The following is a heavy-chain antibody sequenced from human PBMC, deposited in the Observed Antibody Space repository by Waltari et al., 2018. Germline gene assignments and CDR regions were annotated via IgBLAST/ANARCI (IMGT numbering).Heavy chain of an antibody. CDR3: ALFDY. CDR2: RKQDGSEK. Sequence: YWISWVRQAAGKGVEWVANRKQDGSEKYYVDSVKGRFTISRDNAKNSLYLQMNSLRAEDTAVYYCALFDYWGQGTLVTVSS. J-gene: IGHJ4*02. V-gene: IGHV3-7*03. CDR1: YW.